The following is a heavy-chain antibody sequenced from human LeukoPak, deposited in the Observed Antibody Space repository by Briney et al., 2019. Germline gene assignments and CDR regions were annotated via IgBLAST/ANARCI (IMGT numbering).Heavy chain of an antibody. CDR1: GFTFSSYA. D-gene: IGHD1-7*01. Sequence: SGGSLRLSCAASGFTFSSYAMIWVRQAPGKGLEWVSGLSASGLRTYYTDSVKGRFTISRDNFKNMLYLQMNSLRAEDTAVYYCAKGSNWNYLYYFDYWGQGALVTVSS. CDR3: AKGSNWNYLYYFDY. CDR2: LSASGLRT. V-gene: IGHV3-23*01. J-gene: IGHJ4*02.